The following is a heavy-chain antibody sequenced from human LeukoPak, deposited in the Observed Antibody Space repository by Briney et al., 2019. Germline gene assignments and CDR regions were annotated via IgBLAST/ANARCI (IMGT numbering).Heavy chain of an antibody. D-gene: IGHD1-1*01. J-gene: IGHJ3*02. V-gene: IGHV3-21*01. Sequence: GGSLRLSCAASGFTFSSYSMNWVRQAPGKGPEWVSSISSSSSYIYYADSVKGRFTISRDNAKNSLYLQMNSLRAEDTAVYYCARKVRGQLAQKAHAFDIWEQGTMVTVSS. CDR1: GFTFSSYS. CDR2: ISSSSSYI. CDR3: ARKVRGQLAQKAHAFDI.